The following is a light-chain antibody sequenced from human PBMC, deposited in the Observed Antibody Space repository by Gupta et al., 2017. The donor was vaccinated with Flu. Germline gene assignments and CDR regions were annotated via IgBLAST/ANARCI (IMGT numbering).Light chain of an antibody. CDR3: QQADYFPWT. Sequence: DIQMTQSPSTVSASVGDRVTITCRASQGISSWLVWYQQKPGKAPRLLIYGTSTLQSGVPSRFSGSGSGTXFTLTIXKVQPQEFATYYCQQADYFPWTFGXGTNVDIK. CDR2: GTS. V-gene: IGKV1-12*01. J-gene: IGKJ1*01. CDR1: QGISSW.